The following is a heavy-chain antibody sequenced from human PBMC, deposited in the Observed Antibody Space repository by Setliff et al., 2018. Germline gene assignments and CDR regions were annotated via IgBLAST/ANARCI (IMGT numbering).Heavy chain of an antibody. D-gene: IGHD2-8*01. V-gene: IGHV1-69*13. CDR2: IIPIFGTA. CDR1: GGTFSSYA. CDR3: ARYFSSDPFDI. J-gene: IGHJ3*02. Sequence: ASVKVSCKASGGTFSSYAISWVRQAPGQGLEWMGRIIPIFGTANYAQKFQGRVTITADESTSTAYMELSSLTSEDTAVYFCARYFSSDPFDIWGQGTLVTISS.